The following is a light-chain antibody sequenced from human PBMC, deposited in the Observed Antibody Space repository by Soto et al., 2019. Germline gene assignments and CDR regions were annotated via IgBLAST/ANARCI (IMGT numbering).Light chain of an antibody. CDR3: YSYTSSSTVV. CDR1: SSDVGGYKY. CDR2: EVS. V-gene: IGLV2-14*01. J-gene: IGLJ2*01. Sequence: QSVLTQPASVSGSPGQSITISCTGTSSDVGGYKYVSWYHQYPGKAPKLMIYEVSNRPSGVSDRFSGSKSGNTASLTISGLQAEDEGDYYFYSYTSSSTVVFGGGTKVTVL.